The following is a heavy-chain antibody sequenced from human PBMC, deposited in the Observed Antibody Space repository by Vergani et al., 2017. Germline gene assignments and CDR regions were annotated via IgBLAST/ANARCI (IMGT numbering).Heavy chain of an antibody. V-gene: IGHV4-61*02. Sequence: QVQLQESGPGLVKPSQTLSLTCTVSGGSISSGSYYWSWIRQPAGKGLEWIGRIYTSGSTNYNPSLKSRVTISVDTSKNQFSLKLSSVTAADTAVYYCARAISGWFDPLGQGTLVTVSS. CDR1: GGSISSGSYY. CDR2: IYTSGST. D-gene: IGHD3-9*01. J-gene: IGHJ5*02. CDR3: ARAISGWFDP.